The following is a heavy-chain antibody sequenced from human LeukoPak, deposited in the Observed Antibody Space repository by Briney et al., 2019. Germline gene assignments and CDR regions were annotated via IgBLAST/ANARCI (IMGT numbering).Heavy chain of an antibody. Sequence: ASVKVSCKASGYTFTGYYIHWVRQAPGQGLGWMGWINPNSGGTNYAQKFQGRVTMTRDTSISTAYMELSRVRSDDTAVYYCAPTDVYYFDYWGQGTLVTVSS. CDR1: GYTFTGYY. V-gene: IGHV1-2*02. CDR2: INPNSGGT. J-gene: IGHJ4*02. CDR3: APTDVYYFDY.